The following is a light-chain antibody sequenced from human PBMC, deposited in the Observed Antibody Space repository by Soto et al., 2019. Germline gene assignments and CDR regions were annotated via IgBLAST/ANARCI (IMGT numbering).Light chain of an antibody. CDR1: QSISSW. V-gene: IGKV1-5*03. Sequence: DIQMTQSPSTLSASVGDRVTITCRASQSISSWLAWYQQKPGKAPKLLIYTASSLESGFPSRFSCSGSGTEFTLTISSLQPDDFATYYCQEYNSHSRYTFGQGTKLEIK. J-gene: IGKJ2*01. CDR3: QEYNSHSRYT. CDR2: TAS.